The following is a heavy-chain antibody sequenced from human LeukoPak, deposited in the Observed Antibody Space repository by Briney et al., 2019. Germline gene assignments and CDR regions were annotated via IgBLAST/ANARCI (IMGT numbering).Heavy chain of an antibody. CDR1: GYTFTSYG. Sequence: ASVKVSCKASGYTFTSYGISWVRQAPEQGLEWMGWISAYNGNTNYAQKLQGRVTMTTDTSTSTAYMEVRSLRSDDTAVYYCAREGDCSGGSCYRFQFDYWGQGTLVTVSS. V-gene: IGHV1-18*01. CDR2: ISAYNGNT. J-gene: IGHJ4*02. D-gene: IGHD2-15*01. CDR3: AREGDCSGGSCYRFQFDY.